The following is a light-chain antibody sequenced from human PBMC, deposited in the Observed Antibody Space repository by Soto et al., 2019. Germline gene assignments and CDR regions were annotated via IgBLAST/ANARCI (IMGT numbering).Light chain of an antibody. CDR1: SSDIGAYNF. CDR3: TSWTTSTTMI. CDR2: DVN. J-gene: IGLJ2*01. V-gene: IGLV2-14*03. Sequence: QSVLTQPASVSGSPGQSITISCTGTSSDIGAYNFVSWYQQHPGKAPKLMLYDVNIRPSGVSNRFPGSKSGNTASLTISGLQAEDEADYYCTSWTTSTTMIFGGGTKLTVL.